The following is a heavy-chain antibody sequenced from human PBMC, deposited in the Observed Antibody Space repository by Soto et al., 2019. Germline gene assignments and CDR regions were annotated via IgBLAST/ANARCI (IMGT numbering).Heavy chain of an antibody. J-gene: IGHJ6*02. V-gene: IGHV4-34*01. CDR2: INHSGST. CDR1: GGSFSGYY. D-gene: IGHD3-9*01. Sequence: PSETLSLTCAVYGGSFSGYYWSWIRQPPGKGLEWIGEINHSGSTNYNPSLKSRVTISVDTSKNQFSLKLSSVTAADTAVYYCARVRANYDILTGSDYYYYYGMDVWGQGTTVT. CDR3: ARVRANYDILTGSDYYYYYGMDV.